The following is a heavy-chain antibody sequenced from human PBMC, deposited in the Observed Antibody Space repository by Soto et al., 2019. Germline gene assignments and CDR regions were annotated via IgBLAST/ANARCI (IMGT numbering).Heavy chain of an antibody. Sequence: QVQLQESGPGLVKPSETLALTCTVSGGSISSYYWSWMRQPPGTGLEWIGYIYYSGSTNYYPALKSRVTISVDTSRTRVSLKLSSVTAADTAVYYCARRYGSWFDIWGQGTMVTVSS. CDR1: GGSISSYY. J-gene: IGHJ3*02. CDR3: ARRYGSWFDI. V-gene: IGHV4-59*12. CDR2: IYYSGST. D-gene: IGHD3-10*01.